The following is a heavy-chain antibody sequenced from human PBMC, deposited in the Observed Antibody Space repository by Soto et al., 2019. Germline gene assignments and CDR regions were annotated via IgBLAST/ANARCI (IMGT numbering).Heavy chain of an antibody. V-gene: IGHV4-4*02. CDR1: GGSFTINNW. J-gene: IGHJ4*02. CDR3: ASRDPGTSVDY. CDR2: IYRTGST. D-gene: IGHD1-1*01. Sequence: SETLSLTCAVSGGSFTINNWWTWGRQPPGQGLEWIGEIYRTGSTNYNPSLKSRFTISLDKSENQFSLKVTSLTAADTAVYYCASRDPGTSVDYWGQGTLVTVSS.